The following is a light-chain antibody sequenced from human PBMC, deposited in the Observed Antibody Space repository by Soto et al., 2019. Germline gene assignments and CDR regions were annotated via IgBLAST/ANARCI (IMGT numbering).Light chain of an antibody. J-gene: IGKJ2*01. CDR1: QTVSSID. CDR2: GAS. CDR3: QQYGTSPL. Sequence: EVVLTQSPGTLSLSPGERATLSCRASQTVSSIDLAWYQQKPGQAPRLLIYGASSRATGIPDRFSGSGSGTDFTLTVSRLEPEDFAVYYCQQYGTSPLFGEGTKLEIK. V-gene: IGKV3-20*01.